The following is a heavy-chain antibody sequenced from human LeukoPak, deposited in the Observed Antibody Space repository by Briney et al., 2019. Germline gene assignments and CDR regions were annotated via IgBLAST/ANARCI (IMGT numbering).Heavy chain of an antibody. Sequence: SETLSLTCAVSGGSISSGGYSWSWIRQPPGRGLEWIGYIYHSGSTYYNPSLKSRVTISVDRSKNQFSLKLSSVTAADTAVYYCARVNWNEEFDYWGQGTLVTVSS. V-gene: IGHV4-30-2*01. CDR3: ARVNWNEEFDY. D-gene: IGHD1-1*01. J-gene: IGHJ4*02. CDR1: GGSISSGGYS. CDR2: IYHSGST.